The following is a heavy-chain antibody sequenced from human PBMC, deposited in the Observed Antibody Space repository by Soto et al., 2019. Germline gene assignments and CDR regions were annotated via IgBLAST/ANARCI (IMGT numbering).Heavy chain of an antibody. CDR1: GGTFSSYA. D-gene: IGHD2-15*01. CDR2: IIPIFGTA. Sequence: SVKVSCKASGGTFSSYAISWVRQAPGQGLEWMGGIIPIFGTANYAQKFQGRATITADESTSTAYMELSSLRSEDTAVYYCARDRIVLGYCSGGSCYSMGYWGQGTLVTVSS. CDR3: ARDRIVLGYCSGGSCYSMGY. V-gene: IGHV1-69*13. J-gene: IGHJ4*02.